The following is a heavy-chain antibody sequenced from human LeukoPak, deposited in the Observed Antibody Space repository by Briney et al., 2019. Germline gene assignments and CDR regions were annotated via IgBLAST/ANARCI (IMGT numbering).Heavy chain of an antibody. CDR2: ISGSGGST. Sequence: GGSLRLSCAASGLTFSSYAMSWVRQAPGKGLEWVSAISGSGGSTYYADSVKGRFTISRDNSKNTLYLQMNSLRAEDTAVYYCAKVHSSGYYYPYFIDYWGQGTLVTVSS. V-gene: IGHV3-23*01. CDR3: AKVHSSGYYYPYFIDY. J-gene: IGHJ4*02. CDR1: GLTFSSYA. D-gene: IGHD3-22*01.